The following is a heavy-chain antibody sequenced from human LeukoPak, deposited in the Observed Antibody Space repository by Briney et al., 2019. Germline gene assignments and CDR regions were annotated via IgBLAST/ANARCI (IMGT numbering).Heavy chain of an antibody. J-gene: IGHJ6*03. Sequence: PSETLSLTCTVSGGSISSSYWSWIRQPPGKGLEWIGYLYFSGSTNYNPSLKSRVTISVDTSKNQFSLKLSSVTAADTAVYYCARSPNYYYMDVGGKGTTVTVSS. CDR3: ARSPNYYYMDV. CDR1: GGSISSSY. V-gene: IGHV4-59*08. CDR2: LYFSGST.